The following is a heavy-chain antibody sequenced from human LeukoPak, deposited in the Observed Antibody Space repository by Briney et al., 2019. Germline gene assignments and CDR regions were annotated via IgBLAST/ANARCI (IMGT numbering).Heavy chain of an antibody. Sequence: ETQTLTWSVAGGFISCYYWRWSRQPAGRGLGWSGRIYTSGNTNYNPSLKGRVTMSVDTSKNHSSLKLSSLTAADTAVYYCARTTTVRGTYYMDVWGKGTTVTISS. V-gene: IGHV4-4*07. CDR2: IYTSGNT. J-gene: IGHJ6*03. D-gene: IGHD4-11*01. CDR1: GGFISCYY. CDR3: ARTTTVRGTYYMDV.